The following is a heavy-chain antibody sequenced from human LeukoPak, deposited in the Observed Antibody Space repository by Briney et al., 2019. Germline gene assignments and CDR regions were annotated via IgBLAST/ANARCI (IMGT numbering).Heavy chain of an antibody. CDR2: IYHSGST. CDR1: GGSISSGSYY. J-gene: IGHJ4*02. V-gene: IGHV4-30-2*01. D-gene: IGHD3-16*01. CDR3: ARGGLMITFRFDY. Sequence: SETLSLTCTVSGGSISSGSYYWSWIRQHPGKGLEWIGYIYHSGSTYYNPSLKSRVTISVDRSKNQFSLKLSSVTAADTAVYYCARGGLMITFRFDYWGQGTLVTVSS.